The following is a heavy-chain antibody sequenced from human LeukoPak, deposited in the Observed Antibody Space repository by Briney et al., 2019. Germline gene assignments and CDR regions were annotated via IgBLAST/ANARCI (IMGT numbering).Heavy chain of an antibody. J-gene: IGHJ4*02. V-gene: IGHV3-53*01. Sequence: GGSLRLSCAASGFTVSSNYMSWVRQAPGKGLEWVSVIYSGDSTYYADSVKGRFTIPRDNSKNTLYLQMNSLRAEDTAVYYCASPGMSGSYYCWGQGTLVTVSS. CDR1: GFTVSSNY. CDR2: IYSGDST. CDR3: ASPGMSGSYYC. D-gene: IGHD1-26*01.